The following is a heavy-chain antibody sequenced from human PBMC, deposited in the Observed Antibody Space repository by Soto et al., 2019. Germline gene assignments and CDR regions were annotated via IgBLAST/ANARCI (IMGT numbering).Heavy chain of an antibody. Sequence: NPSETLSLTCSVSGDSITHNYWSWIRQPPGKGLEWIAYISHSARINYNPSLKSRVSISLDTSKNQFSLRVNSLTPADTAVYYCARTQGSGVSDYWGQGTLVTVSS. V-gene: IGHV4-59*01. J-gene: IGHJ4*02. CDR1: GDSITHNY. CDR3: ARTQGSGVSDY. CDR2: ISHSARI. D-gene: IGHD3-3*01.